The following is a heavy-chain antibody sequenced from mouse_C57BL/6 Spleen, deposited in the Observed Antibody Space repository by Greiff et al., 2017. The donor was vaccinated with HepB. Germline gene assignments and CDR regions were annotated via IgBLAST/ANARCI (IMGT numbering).Heavy chain of an antibody. CDR2: IHPSDSDT. CDR3: AIGLSAYYSNYDAMDY. V-gene: IGHV1-74*01. J-gene: IGHJ4*01. CDR1: GYTFTSYW. D-gene: IGHD2-5*01. Sequence: QVQLQQPGAELVKPGASVKVSCKASGYTFTSYWMHWVKQRPGQGLEWIGRIHPSDSDTNYNQKFKGKATLTVDKSSSTAYMQLSSLTSEDSAVYYCAIGLSAYYSNYDAMDYWGQGTSVTVSS.